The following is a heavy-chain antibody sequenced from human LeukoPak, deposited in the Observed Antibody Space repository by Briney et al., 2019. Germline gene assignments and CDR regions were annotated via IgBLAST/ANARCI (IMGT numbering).Heavy chain of an antibody. CDR3: ARVLGYSYGPLDY. Sequence: SETLSLTCTVSGGSISSGDYYWSWLRQPPGKGREWIGYIYYSGSTYYNPSLKSRVTISVDTSKNQFSLKLSSVTAADPAVYYCARVLGYSYGPLDYWGQGTLVTVSS. V-gene: IGHV4-30-4*08. D-gene: IGHD5-18*01. J-gene: IGHJ4*02. CDR2: IYYSGST. CDR1: GGSISSGDYY.